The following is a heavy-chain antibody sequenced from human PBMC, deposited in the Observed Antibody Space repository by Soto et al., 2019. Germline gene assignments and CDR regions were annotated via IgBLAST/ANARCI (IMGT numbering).Heavy chain of an antibody. D-gene: IGHD2-15*01. CDR1: GGSISSSSYY. Sequence: QLQLQESGPGLVKPSETLSLTCTVSGGSISSSSYYWGWIRQPPGKGLEWMGSIYYSGSTYYNPSLKSRVTISVDTSKNQFSLKLSSVTAADTAVYYCARHIQDIVVVVAAYPDYWGQGTLVTVSS. CDR2: IYYSGST. V-gene: IGHV4-39*01. J-gene: IGHJ4*02. CDR3: ARHIQDIVVVVAAYPDY.